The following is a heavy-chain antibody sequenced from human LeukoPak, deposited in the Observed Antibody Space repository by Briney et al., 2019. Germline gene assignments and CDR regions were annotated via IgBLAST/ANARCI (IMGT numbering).Heavy chain of an antibody. CDR2: ISYDGSNK. CDR3: TRDRDVYSRLPTAFDY. J-gene: IGHJ4*02. D-gene: IGHD6-13*01. CDR1: GFTFSSYA. V-gene: IGHV3-30-3*01. Sequence: PGGSLRLSCAASGFTFSSYAMHWVRQTPGKGLEWVAVISYDGSNKYYADSVKGRFTISRDNSKDTLYLQMNSLRAEDTAVFYCTRDRDVYSRLPTAFDYWGQGTLVTVSS.